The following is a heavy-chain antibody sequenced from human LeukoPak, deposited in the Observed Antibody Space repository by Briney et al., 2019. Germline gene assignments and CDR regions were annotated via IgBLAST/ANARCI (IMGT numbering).Heavy chain of an antibody. Sequence: PGGSLRLSCAASGFTFSSYEMNWVRQAPGKGLEWVSYISSSGSTIYYADSVKGRFTISRDNAKNSLYLQMNSLRAEDTAVYYCTPQYGSGSYYEKFDYWGQGTLATVSS. J-gene: IGHJ4*02. V-gene: IGHV3-48*03. CDR1: GFTFSSYE. CDR3: TPQYGSGSYYEKFDY. D-gene: IGHD3-10*01. CDR2: ISSSGSTI.